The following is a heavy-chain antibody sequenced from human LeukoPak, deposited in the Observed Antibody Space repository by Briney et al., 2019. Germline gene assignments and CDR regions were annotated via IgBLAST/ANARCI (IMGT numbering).Heavy chain of an antibody. J-gene: IGHJ3*02. CDR1: GFTFSSYS. Sequence: PGGSLRLSCAASGFTFSSYSMNWVRQAPGKGLEWVSSISSSSYIYYADSVKGRFTISRDNAKNSLYLQMNSLRAEDTAVYYCARVHSSGWYYAFDIWGQGTMVTVST. CDR2: ISSSSYI. V-gene: IGHV3-21*01. CDR3: ARVHSSGWYYAFDI. D-gene: IGHD6-19*01.